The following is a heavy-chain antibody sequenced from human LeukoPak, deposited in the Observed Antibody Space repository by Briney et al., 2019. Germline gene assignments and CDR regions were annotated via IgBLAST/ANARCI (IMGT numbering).Heavy chain of an antibody. CDR3: ARDLYYYDSSGYLSYYYYGMDV. CDR2: IYHSGST. CDR1: GGSISSSNW. V-gene: IGHV4-4*02. D-gene: IGHD3-22*01. Sequence: SSETLSLTCAVSGGSISSSNWWSWVRQPPGKGLEWIGEIYHSGSTNYNPSLKSRVTISVDKSKNQFSLKLSSVTAADTAVYYCARDLYYYDSSGYLSYYYYGMDVWGQGTTVTVSS. J-gene: IGHJ6*02.